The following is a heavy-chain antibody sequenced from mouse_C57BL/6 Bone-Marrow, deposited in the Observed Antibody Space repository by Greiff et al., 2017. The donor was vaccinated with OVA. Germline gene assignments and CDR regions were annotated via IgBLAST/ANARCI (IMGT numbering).Heavy chain of an antibody. V-gene: IGHV1-80*01. CDR2: IYPGDGDT. CDR1: GYAFSSYW. J-gene: IGHJ2*01. CDR3: ARRGAMVTTDFDY. D-gene: IGHD2-2*01. Sequence: VQLQQSGAELVKPGASVKISCKASGYAFSSYWMNWVKQRPGKGLEWIGQIYPGDGDTNYNGKFKGKATLTADKSSSTAYMQLSSLTSEDSAVYFCARRGAMVTTDFDYWGQGTTLTVSS.